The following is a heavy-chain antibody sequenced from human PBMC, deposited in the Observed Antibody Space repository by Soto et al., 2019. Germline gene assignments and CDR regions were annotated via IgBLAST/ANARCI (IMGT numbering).Heavy chain of an antibody. D-gene: IGHD6-13*01. CDR2: ISYDGSNK. CDR3: ARVLVEAAAHYYYYYGMDV. V-gene: IGHV3-30*03. J-gene: IGHJ6*02. CDR1: GFTFRSFG. Sequence: GGSLRLSCAASGFTFRSFGMHWVRQAPGKGLEWVAVISYDGSNKYYADSVKGRFTISRDNFKNTLYLQMNSLRAEDTAVYYCARVLVEAAAHYYYYYGMDVWGQGTTVTVSS.